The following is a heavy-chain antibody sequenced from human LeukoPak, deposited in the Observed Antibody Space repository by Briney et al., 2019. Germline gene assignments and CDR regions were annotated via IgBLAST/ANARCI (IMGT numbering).Heavy chain of an antibody. CDR2: ISTSSNRI. V-gene: IGHV3-48*02. CDR3: ARVSAPGTSGWYFGY. CDR1: GFTFSSYG. J-gene: IGHJ4*02. Sequence: PGGSLRLSCAASGFTFSSYGMNWVRQAPGKGLEWVSYISTSSNRIDYADSVKGRFTVSRDNAKNLLYLQMNSLRDEDTAMYYCARVSAPGTSGWYFGYWGQGTLVTVSS. D-gene: IGHD6-19*01.